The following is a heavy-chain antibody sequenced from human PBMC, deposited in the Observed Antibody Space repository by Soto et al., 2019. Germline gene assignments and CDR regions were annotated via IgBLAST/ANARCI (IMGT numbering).Heavy chain of an antibody. Sequence: QLQLQESGPGLVKPSETLSLTCTVSGDSISSGTYYWGWIRQPPGKGLVWIGVIFSNGATYDNPYLKSRVTISVDTSENQFSLKLSSVTAADTAVYYCVRERRASYWYFDLWGPGSLVTVSS. CDR2: IFSNGAT. V-gene: IGHV4-39*02. CDR1: GDSISSGTYY. J-gene: IGHJ2*01. CDR3: VRERRASYWYFDL.